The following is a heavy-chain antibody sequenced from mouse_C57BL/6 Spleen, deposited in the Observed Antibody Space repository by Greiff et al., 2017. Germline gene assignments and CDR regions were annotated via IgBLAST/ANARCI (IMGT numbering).Heavy chain of an antibody. CDR2: IDPETGGT. Sequence: QVQLQQSGAELVRPGASVTLSCKASGYTFTDYEMHWVKQTPVHGLEWIGAIDPETGGTAYNQKFKGKAILTADKSSSTAYMELRSLTSEDSAVYYCTICDGYYEGYWGQGTTLTVSS. D-gene: IGHD2-3*01. J-gene: IGHJ2*01. V-gene: IGHV1-15*01. CDR3: TICDGYYEGY. CDR1: GYTFTDYE.